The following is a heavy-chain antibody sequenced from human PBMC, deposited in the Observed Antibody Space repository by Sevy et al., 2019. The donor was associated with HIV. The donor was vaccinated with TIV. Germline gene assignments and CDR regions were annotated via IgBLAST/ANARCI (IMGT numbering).Heavy chain of an antibody. Sequence: GGSLRLSCAASGFTFSSYAMHWVRQAPGKGLEWVAVISYDGSNKNYADSVKGRFTISRDNSKNTRYLQMNSLRAEDTAVYYCARERGGSWRYYGMDVWGQGTTVTVSS. J-gene: IGHJ6*02. CDR2: ISYDGSNK. CDR1: GFTFSSYA. D-gene: IGHD6-13*01. V-gene: IGHV3-30-3*01. CDR3: ARERGGSWRYYGMDV.